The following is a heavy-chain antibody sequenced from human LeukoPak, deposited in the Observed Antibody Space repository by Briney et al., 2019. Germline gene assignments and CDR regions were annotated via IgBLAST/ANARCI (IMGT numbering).Heavy chain of an antibody. Sequence: ASVKVSCKASGYTFTTYGISWVRQAPGQGLEWMGWISAYNGNTNYAQKLQGRVTMTTDTSTSTAYMELRSLRSDDTAVYYCALNRDTAMATGYFDYWGQGTLVTVSS. CDR2: ISAYNGNT. CDR1: GYTFTTYG. V-gene: IGHV1-18*01. J-gene: IGHJ4*01. D-gene: IGHD5-18*01. CDR3: ALNRDTAMATGYFDY.